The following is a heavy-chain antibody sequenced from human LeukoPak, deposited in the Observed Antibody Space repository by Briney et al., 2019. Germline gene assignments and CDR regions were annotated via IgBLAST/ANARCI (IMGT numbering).Heavy chain of an antibody. CDR2: ISSGGNDK. J-gene: IGHJ4*02. V-gene: IGHV3-30*03. CDR3: TTKVIRGNSGDDYDD. Sequence: GGSLRLSCAASGVTFSSYGMHWVRRAPGKGLEWVALISSGGNDKLYGDSAKGRFTISRDDSKSTLYLQMNSLRAEDTAVYYCTTKVIRGNSGDDYDDWGQGTLVTVSS. CDR1: GVTFSSYG. D-gene: IGHD5-12*01.